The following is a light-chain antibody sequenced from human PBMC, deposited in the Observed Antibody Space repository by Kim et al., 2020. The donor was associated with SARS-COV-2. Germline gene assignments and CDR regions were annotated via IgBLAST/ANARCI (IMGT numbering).Light chain of an antibody. CDR2: WAS. CDR3: QQYYSTPPL. Sequence: ATINCKSSQSVLYSSNNKNYLAWYQQKPGQPPKLLIYWASTRESGVPDRFSGSWSGTDFTLTISSLQAEDVAVYYCQQYYSTPPLFGQGTKVDIK. V-gene: IGKV4-1*01. CDR1: QSVLYSSNNKNY. J-gene: IGKJ1*01.